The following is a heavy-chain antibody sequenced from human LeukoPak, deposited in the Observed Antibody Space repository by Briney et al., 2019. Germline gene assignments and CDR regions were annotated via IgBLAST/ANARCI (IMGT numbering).Heavy chain of an antibody. CDR2: IYHSGST. Sequence: SETLSLTCAVSGYSISSSYYWGWIRQPPGKGLEWIGSIYHSGSTYYNPSLKSRVTISVDTSKNQFSLKLSSVTAADTAVYYCALTLYSSGWYQFGAFDIWGQGTMVTVSS. CDR3: ALTLYSSGWYQFGAFDI. D-gene: IGHD6-19*01. J-gene: IGHJ3*02. CDR1: GYSISSSYY. V-gene: IGHV4-38-2*01.